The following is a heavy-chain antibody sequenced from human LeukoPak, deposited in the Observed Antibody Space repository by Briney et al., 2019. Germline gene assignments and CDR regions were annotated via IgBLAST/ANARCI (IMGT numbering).Heavy chain of an antibody. CDR3: AKGIRDRPNSLFDY. Sequence: GGSLRLSCAATGFTFKDYAMHWVRQAPGKGLEWVSGISWNSGSIGYADSMKGRFTISRDNARNSLYLQMNSLRAEDTALYYCAKGIRDRPNSLFDYWGQGTLVTVSS. CDR2: ISWNSGSI. D-gene: IGHD6-6*01. J-gene: IGHJ4*02. V-gene: IGHV3-9*01. CDR1: GFTFKDYA.